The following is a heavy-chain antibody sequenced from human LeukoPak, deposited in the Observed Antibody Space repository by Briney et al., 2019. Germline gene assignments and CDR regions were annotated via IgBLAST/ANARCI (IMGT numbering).Heavy chain of an antibody. CDR2: IWYDRSNK. D-gene: IGHD2-15*01. Sequence: AGGSLRLSCAASGFAFSSYGMHWVRQAPGKGLEWVAVIWYDRSNKYYADSVKGRFTISRDNSKNTLYLQMNSLRAEDTAVYYCAGGSGGSFTFDYWGQGTLVTVSS. V-gene: IGHV3-33*01. CDR3: AGGSGGSFTFDY. J-gene: IGHJ4*02. CDR1: GFAFSSYG.